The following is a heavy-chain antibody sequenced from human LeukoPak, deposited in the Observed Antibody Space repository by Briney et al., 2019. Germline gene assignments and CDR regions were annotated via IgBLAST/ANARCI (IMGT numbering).Heavy chain of an antibody. Sequence: GGSLRLSCAASGFTFSSYWMHWVRQAPGKGLVWVSRINSDGSSTSYADSVKGRFTISRDNAKNTLYLQMNSLRAEDTAVYYCAKDPHLDDYGDSTRDYWGQGTLVTVSS. V-gene: IGHV3-74*01. J-gene: IGHJ4*02. CDR2: INSDGSST. D-gene: IGHD4-17*01. CDR3: AKDPHLDDYGDSTRDY. CDR1: GFTFSSYW.